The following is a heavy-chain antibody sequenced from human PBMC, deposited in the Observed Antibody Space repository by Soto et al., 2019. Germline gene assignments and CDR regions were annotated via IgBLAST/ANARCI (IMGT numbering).Heavy chain of an antibody. CDR2: IIPIFGTA. V-gene: IGHV1-69*13. J-gene: IGHJ6*02. Sequence: SVKVSCKASGGTFSSYAISWVRQAPGQGLEWMGGIIPIFGTANYAQKFQGRVTITADESTSTAYMELSSLRSEDAAVYYCARDQSTISYYYGMDVWGQGTTVTVSS. CDR1: GGTFSSYA. D-gene: IGHD1-26*01. CDR3: ARDQSTISYYYGMDV.